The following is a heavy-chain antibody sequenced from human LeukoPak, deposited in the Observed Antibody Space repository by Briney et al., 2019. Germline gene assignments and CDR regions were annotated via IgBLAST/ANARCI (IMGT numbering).Heavy chain of an antibody. CDR1: GGSFSGYY. J-gene: IGHJ4*02. D-gene: IGHD1-26*01. Sequence: SETLSLTCAVYGGSFSGYYWSWIRQPPGKGLEWIGEINHSGSTNYNPSLKSRVTISVDTSKNQFSLKLSSVTAADTAVYYCARGVEGRFGYWGQGTLVTVSS. V-gene: IGHV4-34*01. CDR2: INHSGST. CDR3: ARGVEGRFGY.